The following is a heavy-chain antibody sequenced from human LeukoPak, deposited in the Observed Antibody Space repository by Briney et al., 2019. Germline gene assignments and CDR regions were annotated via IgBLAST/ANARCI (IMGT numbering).Heavy chain of an antibody. D-gene: IGHD5-18*01. CDR3: ARSTAMVSYYYGMDV. CDR2: IKQDGSEK. J-gene: IGHJ6*02. Sequence: GGSLRLSCAASGFTFSSYWMSWVRRAPGKGLEWVANIKQDGSEKCYVDSVKGRFTISSDNAKNSLYLQMNSLRAEDTAVYYCARSTAMVSYYYGMDVWGQGTTVTVSS. V-gene: IGHV3-7*01. CDR1: GFTFSSYW.